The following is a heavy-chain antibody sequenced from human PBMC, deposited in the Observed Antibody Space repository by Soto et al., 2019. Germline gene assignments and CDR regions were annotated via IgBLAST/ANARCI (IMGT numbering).Heavy chain of an antibody. J-gene: IGHJ5*02. CDR1: GGSISRYY. Sequence: QVQLQESGPGLVKPSETLSLTCTVSGGSISRYYWSWIRQPPGKGLEWIGYIYYSGSTNYNPSLKSRVTISVDTSKNQFSLKLSAVTAADTAVYYCARANYDFWSGFHERGRNWFDPWGQGTLVTVSS. CDR2: IYYSGST. V-gene: IGHV4-59*01. D-gene: IGHD3-3*01. CDR3: ARANYDFWSGFHERGRNWFDP.